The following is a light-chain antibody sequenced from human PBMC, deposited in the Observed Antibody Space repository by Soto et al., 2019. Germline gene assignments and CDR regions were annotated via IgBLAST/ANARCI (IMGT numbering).Light chain of an antibody. V-gene: IGKV3-15*01. Sequence: DIVGTQSPATLSASPGERVTLSCSSSQFVSSRLAWYQRRPGQVPRLLIYDTSARAPGISARFSGSGSGTEFTLTISSLQSEDFAVYYCQEYIQWPPGMFGPRTKVDIK. CDR2: DTS. CDR1: QFVSSR. CDR3: QEYIQWPPGM. J-gene: IGKJ1*01.